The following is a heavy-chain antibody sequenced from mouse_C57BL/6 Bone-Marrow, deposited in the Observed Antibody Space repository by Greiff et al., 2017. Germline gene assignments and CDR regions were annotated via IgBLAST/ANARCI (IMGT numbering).Heavy chain of an antibody. Sequence: VHLVESGAELARPGASVKMSCKASGYTFTSYTMHWVKQRPGQGLEWIGYINPSSGYTKYNQKFKDKATLTADKSSSTAYMQLSSLTSEDSAVYYCARLYYSKRAMDYWGQGTSVTVSS. CDR3: ARLYYSKRAMDY. J-gene: IGHJ4*01. D-gene: IGHD2-5*01. V-gene: IGHV1-4*01. CDR2: INPSSGYT. CDR1: GYTFTSYT.